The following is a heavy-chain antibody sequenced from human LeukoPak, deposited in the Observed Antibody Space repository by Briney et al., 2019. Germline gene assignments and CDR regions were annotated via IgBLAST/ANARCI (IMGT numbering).Heavy chain of an antibody. CDR1: GGTFSSYA. CDR2: IIPIFGTA. D-gene: IGHD3-3*01. J-gene: IGHJ4*02. V-gene: IGHV1-69*01. Sequence: SVKVSSKASGGTFSSYAISWVRQAPGQGLEWMGGIIPIFGTANYAQKFQGRVTITADESTSTAYMGLSSLRSEDTAVYYCARLEAAFDYWGQGTLVTVSS. CDR3: ARLEAAFDY.